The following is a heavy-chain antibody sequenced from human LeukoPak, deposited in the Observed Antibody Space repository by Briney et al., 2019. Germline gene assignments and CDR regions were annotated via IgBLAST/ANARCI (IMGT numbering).Heavy chain of an antibody. CDR3: AKSCLDTYYDTLTGSDY. J-gene: IGHJ4*02. CDR1: GFTFSSYA. D-gene: IGHD3-9*01. CDR2: ISYDGSNK. V-gene: IGHV3-30*18. Sequence: PGGSLRLSCAASGFTFSSYAMAWVRQAPGKGLEWVAIISYDGSNKYYADSVKGRFTISRDNSKNTLYLQMNSLRAENTAVYYCAKSCLDTYYDTLTGSDYWGQGTLVTVSS.